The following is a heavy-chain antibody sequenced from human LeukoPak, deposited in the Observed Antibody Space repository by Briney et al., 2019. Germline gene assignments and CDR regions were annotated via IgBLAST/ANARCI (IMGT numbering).Heavy chain of an antibody. CDR3: ARGNRVLFGRHYYYYMDV. CDR1: GGTFSSYA. CDR2: IIPIFGTA. Sequence: ASVKVSCKASGGTFSSYAISWVRQAPGQGLEWMGGIIPIFGTANYAQKFQGRVTITADKSTSTAYMELSSLRSEDTAVYYCARGNRVLFGRHYYYYMDVWGKGTTVTVSS. D-gene: IGHD3-10*01. V-gene: IGHV1-69*06. J-gene: IGHJ6*03.